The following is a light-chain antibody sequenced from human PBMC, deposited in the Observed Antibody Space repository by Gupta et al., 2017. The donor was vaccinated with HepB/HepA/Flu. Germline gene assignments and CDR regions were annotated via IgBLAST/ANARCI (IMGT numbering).Light chain of an antibody. CDR1: QSVSSSY. CDR3: LQDGSSPPT. CDR2: GAS. J-gene: IGKJ2*01. V-gene: IGKV3-20*01. Sequence: EIVLTQSPGTLSLSPGERATLSCRASQSVSSSYLGWYQQKPGQAPRLLIYGASSRATGIPDRFSGSGSGTDFTLTISRLEPEDFAVYYCLQDGSSPPTFGQGTTLAI.